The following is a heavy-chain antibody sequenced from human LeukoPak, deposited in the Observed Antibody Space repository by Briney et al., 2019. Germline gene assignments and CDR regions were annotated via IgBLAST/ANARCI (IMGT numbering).Heavy chain of an antibody. Sequence: GRSLRLSCAASGSTFSSYAMHWVRQAPGKGLEWVAVISYDGSNKYYADSVKGRFTISRDNSKNTLYLQMNSLRAEDTAVYYCARGETPIAAAGIRYWGQGTLVTVSS. V-gene: IGHV3-30*04. CDR2: ISYDGSNK. J-gene: IGHJ4*02. CDR1: GSTFSSYA. CDR3: ARGETPIAAAGIRY. D-gene: IGHD6-13*01.